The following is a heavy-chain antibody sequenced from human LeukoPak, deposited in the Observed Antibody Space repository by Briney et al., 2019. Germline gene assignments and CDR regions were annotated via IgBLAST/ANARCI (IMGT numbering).Heavy chain of an antibody. J-gene: IGHJ4*02. D-gene: IGHD6-13*01. V-gene: IGHV3-74*01. CDR3: ARGMIGYSSSWFFDY. Sequence: GGSLRLSCAASGFTFSSYWMHWVRQAPEKGLVWVSHINIDGSSTSYADSVKGRFTISRDNAKNTLYLQMNSLRAEDTAVYYCARGMIGYSSSWFFDYWGQGTLVTVSS. CDR2: INIDGSST. CDR1: GFTFSSYW.